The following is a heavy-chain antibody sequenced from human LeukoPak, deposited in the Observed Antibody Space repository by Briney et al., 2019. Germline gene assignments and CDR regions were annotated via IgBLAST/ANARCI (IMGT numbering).Heavy chain of an antibody. CDR2: IYYSGST. CDR1: GGSISSYY. J-gene: IGHJ4*02. V-gene: IGHV4-59*01. Sequence: KPSETLSLTCTVSGGSISSYYWSWIRQPPGKGLEWIGYIYYSGSTNYNPSLKSRVTISVDTSKNQFSLKLSSVTAADTAVYYCARDRGAVADTVYYFDYWGQGTLVTVSS. CDR3: ARDRGAVADTVYYFDY. D-gene: IGHD6-19*01.